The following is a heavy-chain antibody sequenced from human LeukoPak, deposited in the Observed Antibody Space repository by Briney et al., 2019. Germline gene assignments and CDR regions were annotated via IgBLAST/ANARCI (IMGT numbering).Heavy chain of an antibody. V-gene: IGHV4-59*01. CDR3: ARDHLWFGEQNPYGMDV. CDR1: GGSISSYY. CDR2: IYYSGST. J-gene: IGHJ6*02. Sequence: SETLSLTCTVSGGSISSYYWSWIRQPPGKGLEWIGYIYYSGSTNYNPSLKSRVTISVDTSKNQFSLKLSSVTAADTAVYYCARDHLWFGEQNPYGMDVWGQGTTVTVSS. D-gene: IGHD3-10*01.